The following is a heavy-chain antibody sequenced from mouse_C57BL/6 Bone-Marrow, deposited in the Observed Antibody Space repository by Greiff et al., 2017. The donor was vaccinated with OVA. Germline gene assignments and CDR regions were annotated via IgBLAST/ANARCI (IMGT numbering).Heavy chain of an antibody. D-gene: IGHD1-1*01. J-gene: IGHJ2*01. CDR2: IYPRSGNT. V-gene: IGHV1-81*01. CDR3: ARLLRSLFDY. Sequence: QVQLKESGAELARPGASVKLSCKASGYTFTSYGISWVKQRTGQGLEWIGEIYPRSGNTYYNEKFKGKATLTADKSSSTAYMELRSLTSEDSAVYFCARLLRSLFDYWGQGTTLTVSS. CDR1: GYTFTSYG.